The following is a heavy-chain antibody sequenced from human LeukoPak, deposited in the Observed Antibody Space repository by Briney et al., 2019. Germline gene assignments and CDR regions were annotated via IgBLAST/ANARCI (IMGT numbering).Heavy chain of an antibody. D-gene: IGHD3-16*01. Sequence: GGSLRLSCAASGFTFTTSVMSWVRQAPGKGLEWVSTIGVSRGDTYYADSVKGRFTISRDNAEKTLYLQMTSLRAEDTAVYHCARDWADAFDLWGQGTMVTVSS. CDR3: ARDWADAFDL. CDR1: GFTFTTSV. CDR2: IGVSRGDT. V-gene: IGHV3-23*01. J-gene: IGHJ3*01.